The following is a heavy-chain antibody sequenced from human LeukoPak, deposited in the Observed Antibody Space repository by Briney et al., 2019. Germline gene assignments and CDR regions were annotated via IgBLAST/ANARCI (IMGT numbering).Heavy chain of an antibody. CDR1: GFTSSRHW. D-gene: IGHD6-25*01. CDR3: AIAAGWELGY. CDR2: IKEDASEE. J-gene: IGHJ4*02. Sequence: PGGSLRLSCAVSGFTSSRHWMSWVRQTPEKGLECVANIKEDASEENYVDSVKGRFTISRDNAKNSLYLQMNSLRAEDTAVYYCAIAAGWELGYWGQGTLVTVSS. V-gene: IGHV3-7*01.